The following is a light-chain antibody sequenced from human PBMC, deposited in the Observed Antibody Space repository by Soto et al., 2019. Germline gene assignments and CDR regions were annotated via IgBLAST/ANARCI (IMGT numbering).Light chain of an antibody. CDR3: QQYSAWPLT. Sequence: EIVMTQSPATLSMSPGERATLFCRASQSVNNNFLAWYQQKPGQAPRLLIHGASTRATGIPARFSGSGSGTEFTLTISSLQSEDFAVYYCQQYSAWPLTFGGGTKVDI. V-gene: IGKV3-15*01. CDR1: QSVNNN. CDR2: GAS. J-gene: IGKJ4*01.